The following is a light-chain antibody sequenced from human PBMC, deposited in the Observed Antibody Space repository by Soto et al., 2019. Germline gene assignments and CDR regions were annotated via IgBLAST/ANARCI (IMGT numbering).Light chain of an antibody. Sequence: IQLTQSPSSLSASVGDRVSITCRASQDIKTYLAWYQQKQGKAPKLLISGTFTLQSGVPSRFNGSGSGTDFTLTISRLQPEDFATYYGHHLNNYPPFTFGPETKVDLE. CDR2: GTF. V-gene: IGKV1-9*01. CDR1: QDIKTY. J-gene: IGKJ3*01. CDR3: HHLNNYPPFT.